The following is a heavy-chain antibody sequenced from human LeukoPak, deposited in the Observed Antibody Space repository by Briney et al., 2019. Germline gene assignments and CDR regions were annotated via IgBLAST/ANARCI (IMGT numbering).Heavy chain of an antibody. CDR3: ARLLRLGELSLFSGAFDI. J-gene: IGHJ3*02. D-gene: IGHD3-16*02. CDR2: ISSSSSYI. Sequence: GSMRLSCAASGCTFSSYSMNWVRQAPGKGLEWVSCISSSSSYIYYADSVKGRFTISRDNAKNSLYLQMNSLRAEDTAVYYCARLLRLGELSLFSGAFDIWGQGTMVTVSS. CDR1: GCTFSSYS. V-gene: IGHV3-21*01.